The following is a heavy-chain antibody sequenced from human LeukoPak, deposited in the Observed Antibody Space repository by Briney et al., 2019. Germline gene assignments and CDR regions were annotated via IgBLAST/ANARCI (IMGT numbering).Heavy chain of an antibody. CDR3: ARGGSGYDQYNWFDP. CDR2: INSNSGGA. CDR1: GNPFTELY. Sequence: AAVVVSLKGSGNPFTELYIQWVGQAAGQGLEGMGGINSNSGGANYAQKFQGRVSMTRDTSTSTVYMELSSLRSEHTAVYYCARGGSGYDQYNWFDPWGQGTLVTVSS. D-gene: IGHD5-12*01. V-gene: IGHV1-2*02. J-gene: IGHJ5*02.